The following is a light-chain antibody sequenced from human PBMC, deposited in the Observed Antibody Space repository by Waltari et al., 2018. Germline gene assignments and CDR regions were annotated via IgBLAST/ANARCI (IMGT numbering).Light chain of an antibody. J-gene: IGKJ5*01. CDR2: DAS. CDR1: RGIDAY. V-gene: IGKV1-39*01. CDR3: QQSYSAPFT. Sequence: DIQMTQSPSSLSTSVGHRVTITCRATRGIDAYLNWYQQQPGKAPKLLIYDASTLQRRVPTRFSGGGIGTDFTLTISDLQPDDFATYFCQQSYSAPFTFGRGTRLE.